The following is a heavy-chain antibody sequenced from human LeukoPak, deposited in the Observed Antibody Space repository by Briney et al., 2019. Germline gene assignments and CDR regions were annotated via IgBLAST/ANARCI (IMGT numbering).Heavy chain of an antibody. J-gene: IGHJ4*02. D-gene: IGHD3-16*01. Sequence: SQTLSLTCTVSGGSISSGGYYWSWIRQHPWKGLEWIGYIYYSGSTYYNPSLKSRVTISVDTSKNQFSLKLSSVTAADTAVYYCAREAVRGPNYFDYWGQGTLVTVSS. CDR1: GGSISSGGYY. CDR3: AREAVRGPNYFDY. CDR2: IYYSGST. V-gene: IGHV4-31*03.